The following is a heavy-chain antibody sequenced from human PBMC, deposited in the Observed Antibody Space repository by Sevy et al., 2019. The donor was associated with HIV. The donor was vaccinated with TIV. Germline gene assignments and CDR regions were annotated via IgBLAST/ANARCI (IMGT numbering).Heavy chain of an antibody. CDR2: IRSKAYGGTT. CDR1: GFTFGDYA. Sequence: GGSLRLSCTASGFTFGDYAMSWFRQAPGKGLEWVGFIRSKAYGGTTEYAASVKGRFTISRDDSKSIAYLQMDSLKTEHTAVYYCTPAFADYALYYWGQGTMVTVSS. CDR3: TPAFADYALYY. V-gene: IGHV3-49*03. J-gene: IGHJ4*02. D-gene: IGHD4-17*01.